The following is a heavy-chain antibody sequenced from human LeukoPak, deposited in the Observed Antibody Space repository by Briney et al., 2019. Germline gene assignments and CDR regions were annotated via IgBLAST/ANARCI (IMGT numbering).Heavy chain of an antibody. CDR3: ARLAGGNVAVSGAFDY. J-gene: IGHJ4*02. D-gene: IGHD6-19*01. V-gene: IGHV4-4*02. CDR1: GFTVSSNY. Sequence: GSLRLSCAASGFTVSSNYMSWVRQPPGKGLEWVGGIFHTGRTNYNPSLKSRVTISVDKSKKQFSLKLNSVTAADTAVYHCARLAGGNVAVSGAFDYWGQGALVTVSS. CDR2: IFHTGRT.